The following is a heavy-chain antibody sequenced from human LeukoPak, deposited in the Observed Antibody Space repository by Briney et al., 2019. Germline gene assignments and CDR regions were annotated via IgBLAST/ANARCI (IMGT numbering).Heavy chain of an antibody. CDR1: GDSIGSHF. CDR3: ARVGPGVWFDY. D-gene: IGHD3-16*01. Sequence: SETLSLTCTVSGDSIGSHFWSWLRRPPGKGLEWIGCIYNSGSTSYNPSLKSRVTISIDTSENQFSLKLSSVTAADTAVYYCARVGPGVWFDYWGQGTLVTVSS. CDR2: IYNSGST. V-gene: IGHV4-59*08. J-gene: IGHJ4*02.